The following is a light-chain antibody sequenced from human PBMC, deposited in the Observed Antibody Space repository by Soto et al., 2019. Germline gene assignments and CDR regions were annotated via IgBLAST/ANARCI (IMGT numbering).Light chain of an antibody. Sequence: EIVLTQSPATLSLSPGERATLSCRASQSVSSYLAWYQQKPGQAPRLLIYDASNRATGIPARFIGSGSGTDFTLIISSLEPEDFAVYYCQQRSNLITFGQGTRLEIK. CDR3: QQRSNLIT. CDR1: QSVSSY. CDR2: DAS. V-gene: IGKV3-11*01. J-gene: IGKJ5*01.